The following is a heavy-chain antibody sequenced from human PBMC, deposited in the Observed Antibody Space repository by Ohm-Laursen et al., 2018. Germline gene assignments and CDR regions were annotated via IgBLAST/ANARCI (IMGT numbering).Heavy chain of an antibody. CDR1: GFTFSSSG. CDR2: IWHDGSNK. J-gene: IGHJ6*02. Sequence: SLRLSCTASGFTFSSSGMHWVRQAPGKGLEWVAVIWHDGSNKYYGDSVKGRFTISRDNSKNTLYLQMNSLRTEDTAVYYCARQRSYYRYYYYGMDVWGQGTTVTVSS. V-gene: IGHV3-33*01. CDR3: ARQRSYYRYYYYGMDV. D-gene: IGHD3-10*01.